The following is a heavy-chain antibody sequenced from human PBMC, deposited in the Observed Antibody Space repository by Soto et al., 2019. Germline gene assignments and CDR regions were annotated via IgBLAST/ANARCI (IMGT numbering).Heavy chain of an antibody. CDR3: ARHLACSGGSCYLYYFDY. Sequence: QLQLQESGPGLVKPSETLSLTCTVSGGSISSSRYYWGWIRQPPGKGLEWIGSIYYSGSTYYNPSLKSRVTLSGDTSKNQFSLRRGSVTAADTAVYYLARHLACSGGSCYLYYFDYWGQGTLVTVFS. CDR2: IYYSGST. V-gene: IGHV4-39*01. J-gene: IGHJ4*02. CDR1: GGSISSSRYY. D-gene: IGHD2-15*01.